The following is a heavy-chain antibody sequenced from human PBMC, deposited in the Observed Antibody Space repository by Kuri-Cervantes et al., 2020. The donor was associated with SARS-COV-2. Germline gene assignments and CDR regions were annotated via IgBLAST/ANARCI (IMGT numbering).Heavy chain of an antibody. D-gene: IGHD5-12*01. CDR1: GFTFSSYA. J-gene: IGHJ6*02. V-gene: IGHV3-7*01. CDR3: ARAMRAHSGYDLYYYGMDV. Sequence: GESLKISCAASGFTFSSYAMSWVRQAPGKGLEWVANIKQDGSEKYYVDSVKGRSTISRDNAKNSLYLQMNSLRAEDTAVYYCARAMRAHSGYDLYYYGMDVWGQGTTVTVSS. CDR2: IKQDGSEK.